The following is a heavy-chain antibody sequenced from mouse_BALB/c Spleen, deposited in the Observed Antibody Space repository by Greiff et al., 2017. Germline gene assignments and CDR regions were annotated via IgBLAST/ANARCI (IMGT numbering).Heavy chain of an antibody. CDR1: GFTFSSYA. Sequence: EVKLVESGGGLVKPGGSLKLSCAASGFTFSSYAMSWVRQSPEKRLEWVAEISSGGSYTYYPDTVTGRFTISRDNAKNTLYLEMSSLRSEDTAMYYCARDRRYMDYWGQGTSVTVSS. D-gene: IGHD2-14*01. V-gene: IGHV5-9-4*01. CDR2: ISSGGSYT. J-gene: IGHJ4*01. CDR3: ARDRRYMDY.